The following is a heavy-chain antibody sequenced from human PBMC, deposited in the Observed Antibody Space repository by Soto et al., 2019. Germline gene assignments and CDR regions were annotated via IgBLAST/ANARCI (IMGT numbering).Heavy chain of an antibody. Sequence: QVHLVESGGGAVQSGRSLRLSCAASGFTFSNYGMYWVRQAPGKGLEWVAVISYDGSHKDYVDSVKGRFTISRDNSKNTLYQQMNSLSPDDTAVYYCAQDRGSCTGGSCFYSINYWGQGTLVTVSS. CDR3: AQDRGSCTGGSCFYSINY. CDR2: ISYDGSHK. CDR1: GFTFSNYG. D-gene: IGHD2-15*01. J-gene: IGHJ4*02. V-gene: IGHV3-30*18.